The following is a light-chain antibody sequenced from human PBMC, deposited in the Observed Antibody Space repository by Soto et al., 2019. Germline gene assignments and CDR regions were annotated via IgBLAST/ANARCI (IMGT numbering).Light chain of an antibody. Sequence: DIQLTQSPSSLSASVGDRVTITCRSSQSIATFLNWYQQVPGKPPKLLIYGASTLLSGVPSRFSDGGAGTDFTLTITSLQSEDFATYYCQHTYNIPLTFGRGTKVEI. J-gene: IGKJ1*01. CDR2: GAS. CDR3: QHTYNIPLT. V-gene: IGKV1-39*01. CDR1: QSIATF.